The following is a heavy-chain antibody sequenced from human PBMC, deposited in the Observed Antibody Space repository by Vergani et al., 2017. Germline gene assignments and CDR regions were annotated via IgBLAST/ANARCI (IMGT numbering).Heavy chain of an antibody. Sequence: QVQLVQSGAEVKKPGASVKVSCKASGYTFTSYYMHWVRQAPGQGLEWMGIINPSGGSTSYAQKFQGRVTMTRDTSTSTVYMELSSLRSEDTAVYYCARLVVVAATYYYGMDVWGQGTTVTVSS. CDR3: ARLVVVAATYYYGMDV. CDR2: INPSGGST. J-gene: IGHJ6*02. V-gene: IGHV1-46*01. CDR1: GYTFTSYY. D-gene: IGHD2-15*01.